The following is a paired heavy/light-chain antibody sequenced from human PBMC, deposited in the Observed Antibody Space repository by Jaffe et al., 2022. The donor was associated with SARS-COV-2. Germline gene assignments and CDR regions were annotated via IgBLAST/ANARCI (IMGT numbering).Light chain of an antibody. V-gene: IGKV3-20*01. CDR3: QQFASSPPSIS. CDR1: QTVLNNC. CDR2: DAS. J-gene: IGKJ5*01. Sequence: EVVLTQSPGTLFLSPGERATLSCRASQTVLNNCLVWYQQKRGQAPRLLIFDASIRATGIPDRFSGSGSGTDFTLTISRLEPEDFAVYYCQQFASSPPSISFGQGTRLEIK.
Heavy chain of an antibody. CDR2: VNVADGDT. CDR3: ARDLAGDPSAYFDY. D-gene: IGHD3-10*01. Sequence: QVQLVQSGAEVERPGASVKVSCKASGFTFRDYAIQWVRQAPGQGLEWMGWVNVADGDTVYSQKFQGRVTITRDTSANTAYMELTALRSEDTAVYYCARDLAGDPSAYFDYWGQGTPVTVSS. J-gene: IGHJ4*02. V-gene: IGHV1-3*01. CDR1: GFTFRDYA.